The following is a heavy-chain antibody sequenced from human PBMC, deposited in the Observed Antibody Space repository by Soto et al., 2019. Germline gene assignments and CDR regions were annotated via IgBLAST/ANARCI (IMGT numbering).Heavy chain of an antibody. Sequence: SETLSLTCRVSGAYISDLSWSWIRQPAGKGLEWIGRITINGNTQKSPSFKSRVTMSIDTSRNHFSLNLQSATAADTALYYCARETGENWTYEAHWGPGTLVTASS. D-gene: IGHD1-7*01. J-gene: IGHJ1*01. CDR2: ITINGNT. V-gene: IGHV4-4*07. CDR3: ARETGENWTYEAH. CDR1: GAYISDLS.